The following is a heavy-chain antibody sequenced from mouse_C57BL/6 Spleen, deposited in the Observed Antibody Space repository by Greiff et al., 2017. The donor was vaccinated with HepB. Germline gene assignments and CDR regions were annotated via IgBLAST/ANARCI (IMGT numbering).Heavy chain of an antibody. CDR1: GYTFTDYE. D-gene: IGHD1-1*01. CDR3: TRRDYYGSSYHFDY. J-gene: IGHJ2*01. CDR2: IDPETGGT. V-gene: IGHV1-15*01. Sequence: VQLQQSGAELVRPGASVTLSCKASGYTFTDYEMHWVKQTPVHGLEWIGAIDPETGGTAYNQKFKGKAILTADKSSSTSYMELRSLTSEDSAVYYWTRRDYYGSSYHFDYWGQGTTLTVSS.